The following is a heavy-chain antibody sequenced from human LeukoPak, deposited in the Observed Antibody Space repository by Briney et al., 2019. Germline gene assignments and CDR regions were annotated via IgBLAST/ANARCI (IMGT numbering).Heavy chain of an antibody. CDR2: INPSGGST. CDR1: GYTFTSYY. V-gene: IGHV1-46*01. J-gene: IGHJ4*02. D-gene: IGHD1-26*01. CDR3: ARDGWRLEGATRYFDY. Sequence: GASVKVSCKASGYTFTSYYMHWVRQAPGQGLEWMGIINPSGGSTSYAQKFQGRVTMTRDTSTSTVYMELSSLRSEDTAVYYCARDGWRLEGATRYFDYWGQGTLVTVSS.